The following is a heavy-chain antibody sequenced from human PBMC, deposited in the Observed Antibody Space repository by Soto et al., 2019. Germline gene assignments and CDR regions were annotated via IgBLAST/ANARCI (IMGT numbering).Heavy chain of an antibody. CDR1: GYTFTNSG. D-gene: IGHD1-1*01. CDR2: ISGYNANT. CDR3: ARVSTHYNMDV. Sequence: QVQLVQSGGEVRKPGASVKVSCKTSGYTFTNSGINWVRQAPGQGLEWMGWISGYNANTKYAQKFQGRVTLTTDTLTSTAFMELRSLRSDDTAVLYCARVSTHYNMDVWGQGTTVTVSS. J-gene: IGHJ6*02. V-gene: IGHV1-18*04.